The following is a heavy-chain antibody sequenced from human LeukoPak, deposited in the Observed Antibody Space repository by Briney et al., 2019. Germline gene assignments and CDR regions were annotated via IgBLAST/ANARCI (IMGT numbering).Heavy chain of an antibody. CDR2: ISGSGGST. CDR1: GFTFSNAY. Sequence: PGGSLRLSCAASGFTFSNAYMNWVRQAPGKGLEWVSAISGSGGSTYHADSVKGRFTISRDNSKNTLYLQMNSLRAEDTAVYYCAKGYCSSTSCSRFDPWGQGTLVTVSS. D-gene: IGHD2-2*01. CDR3: AKGYCSSTSCSRFDP. V-gene: IGHV3-23*01. J-gene: IGHJ5*02.